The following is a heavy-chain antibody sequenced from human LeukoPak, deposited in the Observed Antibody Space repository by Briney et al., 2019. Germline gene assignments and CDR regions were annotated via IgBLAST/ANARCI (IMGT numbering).Heavy chain of an antibody. V-gene: IGHV1-2*06. CDR2: INPNSGGT. D-gene: IGHD5-18*01. CDR3: ARGDTAMDGY. J-gene: IGHJ4*02. Sequence: GASVTVSSTASGYTFTGYYMHWVRQAPGQGLEWMGRINPNSGGTNYAQKFQGRVTMTRDTSISTAYMELSRLRSDDTAVYYCARGDTAMDGYWGQGTLVTVSS. CDR1: GYTFTGYY.